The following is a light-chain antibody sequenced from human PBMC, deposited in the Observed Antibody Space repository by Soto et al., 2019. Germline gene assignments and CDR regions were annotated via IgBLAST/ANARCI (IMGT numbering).Light chain of an antibody. CDR1: QDIRGA. CDR3: QQFNSYPII. Sequence: AIPLTQSPSSLSASVGDRVTITCRASQDIRGALAWYQQKPGKAPKILIYDVSSLQSGVPSRFSGSSSGTDFTLTISGLQPEDFVTYYCQQFNSYPIIFGQGTRLDIK. V-gene: IGKV1-13*02. CDR2: DVS. J-gene: IGKJ5*01.